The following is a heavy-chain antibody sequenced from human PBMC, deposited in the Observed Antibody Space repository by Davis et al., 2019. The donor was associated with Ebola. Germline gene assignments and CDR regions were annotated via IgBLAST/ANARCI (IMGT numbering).Heavy chain of an antibody. V-gene: IGHV1-69*13. Sequence: AASVKVSCMASGGTFSSHAVSWVRQAPGQGLEWMGGIIPILGATNYAQSFQGRVTITADESTSKAYMELSSLRSDDTAVYFCAREAGDNPGAFDSWGQGTLVSVSS. D-gene: IGHD1-26*01. J-gene: IGHJ4*02. CDR3: AREAGDNPGAFDS. CDR2: IIPILGAT. CDR1: GGTFSSHA.